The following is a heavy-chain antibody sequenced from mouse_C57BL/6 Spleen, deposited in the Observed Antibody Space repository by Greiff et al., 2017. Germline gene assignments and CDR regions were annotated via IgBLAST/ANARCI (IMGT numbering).Heavy chain of an antibody. CDR1: GFTFSSYA. V-gene: IGHV5-9-1*02. Sequence: EVMLVESGEGLVKPGGSLKLSCAASGFTFSSYAMSWFRQTPEKRLEWVAYISSGGDYIYYADTVKGRFTISRDNARNTLYLQMSSLKSEDTAMYYCTREIYYDYDGYFDVGGTGTTVTVSS. CDR2: ISSGGDYI. D-gene: IGHD2-4*01. CDR3: TREIYYDYDGYFDV. J-gene: IGHJ1*03.